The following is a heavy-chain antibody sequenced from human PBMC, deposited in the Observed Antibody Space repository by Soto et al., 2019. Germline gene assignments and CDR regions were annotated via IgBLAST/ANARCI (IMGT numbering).Heavy chain of an antibody. Sequence: SETLSLTCTVSGGSISSSSYYWGWIRQPPGKGLEWIGSIYYSGSTYYNPSLKSRVTISVDTSKNQFSLKLSSVTAADTAVYYCARTVPYCGGDCHAFDIWGQGTMVTASS. D-gene: IGHD2-21*02. J-gene: IGHJ3*02. CDR1: GGSISSSSYY. V-gene: IGHV4-39*01. CDR3: ARTVPYCGGDCHAFDI. CDR2: IYYSGST.